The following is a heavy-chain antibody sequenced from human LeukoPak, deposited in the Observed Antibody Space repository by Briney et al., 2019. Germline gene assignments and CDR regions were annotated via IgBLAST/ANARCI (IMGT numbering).Heavy chain of an antibody. Sequence: PGGSLRLSCAASGFTFSSFWMSWVRQAPGKGLEWVASIKQDGSVQYYVDSVKGRFTISRDNAKNSLYLQMNSLRDEDTAVYYCAKTGERDYWGRGTLVTVSS. D-gene: IGHD7-27*01. V-gene: IGHV3-7*01. CDR1: GFTFSSFW. J-gene: IGHJ4*02. CDR3: AKTGERDY. CDR2: IKQDGSVQ.